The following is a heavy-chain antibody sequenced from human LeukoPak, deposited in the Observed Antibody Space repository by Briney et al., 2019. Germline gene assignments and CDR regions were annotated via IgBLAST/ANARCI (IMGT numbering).Heavy chain of an antibody. CDR3: ARDQTRFDP. CDR1: GYIFTNYG. CDR2: ISAYNGDT. J-gene: IGHJ5*02. D-gene: IGHD1-1*01. V-gene: IGHV1-18*01. Sequence: DSVKVSCKTSGYIFTNYGITWIRQAPGQGVEWMGWISAYNGDTNYAQKLHGRVTMTTDTSTTTAYMELRSLSSDDTAMYYCARDQTRFDPWGQGTLVTVSS.